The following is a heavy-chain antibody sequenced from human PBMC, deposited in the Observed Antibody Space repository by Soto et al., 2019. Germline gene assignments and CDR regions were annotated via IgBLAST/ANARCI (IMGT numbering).Heavy chain of an antibody. CDR2: MNPYTGTT. Sequence: ASVKVSCKASGYTFTTYDIHWARQATGHGLEWMGWMNPYTGTTGYAQNFQGRVTMTRDTSRSTVYMELSSLKSEDTAVYYCARRKERSGPNSFDYWGQGTLVTVSS. CDR1: GYTFTTYD. V-gene: IGHV1-8*01. CDR3: ARRKERSGPNSFDY. D-gene: IGHD6-25*01. J-gene: IGHJ4*02.